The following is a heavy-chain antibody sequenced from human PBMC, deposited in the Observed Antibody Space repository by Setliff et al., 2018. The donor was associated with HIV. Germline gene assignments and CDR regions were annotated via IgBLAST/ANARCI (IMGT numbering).Heavy chain of an antibody. D-gene: IGHD3-3*02. CDR1: GVSISSGGYY. Sequence: PSETLSLTCTVSGVSISSGGYYWNWIRQHPGKGLEWIGYISSRGSTYYNPSLKSRITMPVDTSQNQVSLKLSSVTAADTAVYFCARLEKLDDISYFDYWGQGTLVTVSS. CDR3: ARLEKLDDISYFDY. J-gene: IGHJ4*02. V-gene: IGHV4-31*03. CDR2: ISSRGST.